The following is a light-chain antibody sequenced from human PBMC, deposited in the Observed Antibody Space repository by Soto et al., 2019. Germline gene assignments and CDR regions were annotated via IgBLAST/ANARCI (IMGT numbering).Light chain of an antibody. CDR1: QSVSGY. CDR2: GAS. Sequence: EIVLTQSPATLSLSPGERATLSCRASQSVSGYLAWYQQKPGQAPRLLIYGASSRATGIPDRFSGSGSGTDFTLTISRLEPEDFAVYYCQQYDNSFTFGGGTKVDIK. CDR3: QQYDNSFT. J-gene: IGKJ4*01. V-gene: IGKV3-20*01.